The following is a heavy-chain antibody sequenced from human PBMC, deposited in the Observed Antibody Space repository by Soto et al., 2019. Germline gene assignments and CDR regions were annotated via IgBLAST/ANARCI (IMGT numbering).Heavy chain of an antibody. CDR1: GFTFSSYE. D-gene: IGHD6-13*01. CDR3: ARDSPYSSPGPAAFDI. V-gene: IGHV3-48*03. CDR2: ISSSGSTI. Sequence: PGGSLRLSCAASGFTFSSYEMNWVRQAPGKGLEWVSYISSSGSTIYYADSVKGRFTISRDNAKNSLYLQMNSLRAEDTAVYYCARDSPYSSPGPAAFDIWGQGTMVTVSS. J-gene: IGHJ3*02.